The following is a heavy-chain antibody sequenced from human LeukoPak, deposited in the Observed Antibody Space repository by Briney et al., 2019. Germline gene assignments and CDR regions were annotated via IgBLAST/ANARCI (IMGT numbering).Heavy chain of an antibody. Sequence: SETLSLTCTVSGGSISSSGYYWGWIRQPPGKGLEWIGSMYYSGSAYYNPSLKSRVTISVDTSKNHFSLKLSSVTAADTAVYYCARDFRGGYDFWSGYYTPYYFDYWGQGTLVTVSP. V-gene: IGHV4-39*07. D-gene: IGHD3-3*01. CDR3: ARDFRGGYDFWSGYYTPYYFDY. CDR2: MYYSGSA. J-gene: IGHJ4*02. CDR1: GGSISSSGYY.